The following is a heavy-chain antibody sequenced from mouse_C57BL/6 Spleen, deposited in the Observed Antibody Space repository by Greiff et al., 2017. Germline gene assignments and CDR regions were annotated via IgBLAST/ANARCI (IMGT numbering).Heavy chain of an antibody. D-gene: IGHD4-1*01. CDR3: ARYFGKGMDY. CDR1: GYTFTSYW. J-gene: IGHJ4*01. Sequence: HVQLQQPGAELVRPGSSVTLSCKASGYTFTSYWMHCVKQRPIQGLEWIGNIDPSDSETHYNQKFKDKATLTVDKSSSTAYMQLSILTSEDSAVYYCARYFGKGMDYWGQGTSVTVSS. V-gene: IGHV1-52*01. CDR2: IDPSDSET.